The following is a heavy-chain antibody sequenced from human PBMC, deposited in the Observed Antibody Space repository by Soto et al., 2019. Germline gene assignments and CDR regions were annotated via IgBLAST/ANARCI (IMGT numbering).Heavy chain of an antibody. V-gene: IGHV4-30-2*01. CDR1: AGSISSGGYS. Sequence: SQTLSLTCAVSAGSISSGGYSWSWIRQPPGKGLEWIGYIYHSVSTYYNPSLKSRVTISVDRSKNHISLKLISVTAWDTAVYYCARVRLGIVGATNRSLFDPWGQGTLVTVSS. D-gene: IGHD1-26*01. J-gene: IGHJ5*02. CDR3: ARVRLGIVGATNRSLFDP. CDR2: IYHSVST.